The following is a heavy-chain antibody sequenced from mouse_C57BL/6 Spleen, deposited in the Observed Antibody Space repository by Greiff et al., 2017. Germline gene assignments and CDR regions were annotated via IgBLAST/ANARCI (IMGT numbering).Heavy chain of an antibody. D-gene: IGHD2-4*01. Sequence: VQLQQSGAELMMPGSSVKLSCKASGYTFTSYWMQWVKQRPIQGLEWIGNIVPSDSCTNYTHKFKDKSTLTVDKASSTAYMQLSSLTSEYSAVYYCEGDYDDYAMDYWGQGTSVTVSS. CDR3: EGDYDDYAMDY. CDR1: GYTFTSYW. CDR2: IVPSDSCT. J-gene: IGHJ4*01. V-gene: IGHV1-52*01.